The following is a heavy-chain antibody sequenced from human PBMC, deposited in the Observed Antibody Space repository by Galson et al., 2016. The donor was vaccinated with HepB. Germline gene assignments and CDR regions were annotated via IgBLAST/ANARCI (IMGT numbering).Heavy chain of an antibody. CDR3: ARHVGAGYNQGWDY. CDR1: GGSISSSIYW. J-gene: IGHJ4*02. CDR2: VYNNGDN. D-gene: IGHD5-18*01. V-gene: IGHV4-39*01. Sequence: SETLSLTCTVSGGSISSSIYWWGWIRQPPGKGLEYIAVVYNNGDNYYSPSLESRVTMSVDTSKNQFSLKLNSVTAADTAVYYVARHVGAGYNQGWDYWGQGTLVTVSS.